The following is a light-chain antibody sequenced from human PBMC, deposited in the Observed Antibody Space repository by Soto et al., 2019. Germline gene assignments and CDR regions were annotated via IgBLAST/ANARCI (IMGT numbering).Light chain of an antibody. CDR2: AAS. V-gene: IGKV1-12*01. Sequence: DIQMTQSPSSVSASVGDRVTITCRASQDFSNWFAWDQQKTGEVPNLLIFAASSLQSGVPSCFSGSGSGTYFTLTISSLQPEDFATYYCQQANSFPPRTFGQGTKVQIK. J-gene: IGKJ1*01. CDR3: QQANSFPPRT. CDR1: QDFSNW.